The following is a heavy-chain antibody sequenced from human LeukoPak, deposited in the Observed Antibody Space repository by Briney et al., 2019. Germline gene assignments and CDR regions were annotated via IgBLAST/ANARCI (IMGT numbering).Heavy chain of an antibody. V-gene: IGHV4-59*01. D-gene: IGHD6-19*01. CDR3: ARVQSIAVAGLWFDP. CDR1: GGSISSYY. Sequence: SETLSLTCTVSGGSISSYYWSWIRQPPGKGLEWIGYIYYSGSTNYNPSLKSRVTISVDTSKNQFSLKLSSVTAADTAVYYCARVQSIAVAGLWFDPWGREPWSPSPQ. J-gene: IGHJ5*02. CDR2: IYYSGST.